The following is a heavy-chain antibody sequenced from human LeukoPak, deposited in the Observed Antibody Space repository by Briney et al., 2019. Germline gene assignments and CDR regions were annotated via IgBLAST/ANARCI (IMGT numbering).Heavy chain of an antibody. CDR1: GGSISSYY. D-gene: IGHD4-17*01. J-gene: IGHJ6*02. Sequence: SETLSLTCTVSGGSISSYYWSWIRQPAGKGLEWIGRIYTSGSTNYNPSLKSRVTISVDTSKNQFSLQLRSVTAADTAVYYCAREDPQTTVPEGMDVWGQGTTVTVSS. CDR2: IYTSGST. V-gene: IGHV4-4*07. CDR3: AREDPQTTVPEGMDV.